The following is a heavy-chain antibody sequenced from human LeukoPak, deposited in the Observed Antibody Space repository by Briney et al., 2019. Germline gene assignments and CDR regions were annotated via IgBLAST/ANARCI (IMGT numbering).Heavy chain of an antibody. CDR1: GFTFSDYY. CDR2: ISSSGSTI. D-gene: IGHD2-21*02. V-gene: IGHV3-11*01. CDR3: ARDLNMGAAAEKVVTARRTPVDY. Sequence: TGGSLRLSCAASGFTFSDYYMSWIRQAPGKGLEWVSYISSSGSTIYYADSVKGRFTISRDNAKNSLYLQMNSLRAEDTAVYYCARDLNMGAAAEKVVTARRTPVDYWGQGTLVTVSS. J-gene: IGHJ4*02.